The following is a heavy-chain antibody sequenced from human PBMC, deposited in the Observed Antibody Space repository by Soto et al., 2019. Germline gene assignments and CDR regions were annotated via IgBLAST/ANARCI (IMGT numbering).Heavy chain of an antibody. CDR3: ARAPEQWRELQGAFDI. CDR2: IWYDGTNK. J-gene: IGHJ3*02. V-gene: IGHV3-33*01. D-gene: IGHD6-19*01. Sequence: GGSLRLSCATSGFPLSSYGMALMRQAPGKGLEWVAAIWYDGTNKYYADSVKGRFTISRDNSKNTLYLQMNRLRAEDTAVYYCARAPEQWRELQGAFDIWGQGTMVTVSS. CDR1: GFPLSSYG.